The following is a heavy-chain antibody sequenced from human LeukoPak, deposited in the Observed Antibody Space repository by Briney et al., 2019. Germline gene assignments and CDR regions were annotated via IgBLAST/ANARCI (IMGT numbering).Heavy chain of an antibody. CDR2: IKQDGSEK. V-gene: IGHV3-7*01. Sequence: GGSLRLSCAASGFTFSSYWMSWVRQAPGKGLEWVANIKQDGSEKYYVDSVKGRFTISRDNAKNSLYLQMNSLRAEDTAVYYCARDFRAELRRPPEPDYYYYGMDVWGQGTTVTVSS. CDR3: ARDFRAELRRPPEPDYYYYGMDV. CDR1: GFTFSSYW. J-gene: IGHJ6*02. D-gene: IGHD1-7*01.